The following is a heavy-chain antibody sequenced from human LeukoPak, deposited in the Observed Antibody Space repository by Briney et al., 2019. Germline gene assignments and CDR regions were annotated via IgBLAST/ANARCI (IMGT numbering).Heavy chain of an antibody. V-gene: IGHV3-11*01. CDR3: AKGSYGSGSYVDY. CDR1: GFTFSDYY. D-gene: IGHD3-10*01. CDR2: ISSDGSTI. Sequence: GGSLRLSCAASGFTFSDYYMSWIRQAPGKGLEWLSYISSDGSTIYYADSVKGRFTISRDNAKNSLYLQMNSLRAEDTALYYCAKGSYGSGSYVDYWGQGTLTTVSS. J-gene: IGHJ4*02.